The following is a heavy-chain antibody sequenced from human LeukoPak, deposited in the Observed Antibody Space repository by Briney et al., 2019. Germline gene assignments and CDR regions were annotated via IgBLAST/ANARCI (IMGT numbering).Heavy chain of an antibody. CDR1: GGSFNGYY. CDR3: ARRVRSADHRLDY. CDR2: INHSGST. Sequence: KPSETLSLTCAVYGGSFNGYYWSWIRQSPEKGLECIGEINHSGSTNYNPSLRSRVTLSVDTSKSQFSLKLSSVTPADTAVYYCARRVRSADHRLDYWGQGTLVTVSS. V-gene: IGHV4-34*01. J-gene: IGHJ4*02. D-gene: IGHD6-19*01.